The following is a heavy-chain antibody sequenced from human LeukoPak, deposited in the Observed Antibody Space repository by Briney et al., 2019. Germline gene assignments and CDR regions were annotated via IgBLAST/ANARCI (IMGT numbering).Heavy chain of an antibody. CDR2: INSDGSST. V-gene: IGHV3-74*01. CDR1: GFTFSSYW. J-gene: IGHJ5*02. D-gene: IGHD6-19*01. CDR3: ATAPDYSSGWYGDRWFDP. Sequence: PGGSLRLSCAASGFTFSSYWMHWVRQAPGKGLVWVSRINSDGSSTSYADSVKGRFTISRDNAKNSLYLQMNSLRAEDTAVYYCATAPDYSSGWYGDRWFDPWGQGTLVTVSS.